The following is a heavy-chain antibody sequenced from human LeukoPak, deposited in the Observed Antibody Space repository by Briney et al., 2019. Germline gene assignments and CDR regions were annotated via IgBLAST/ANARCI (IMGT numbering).Heavy chain of an antibody. CDR2: IYYSGST. Sequence: PSETLSLTCTVSGGSISSSGHYWGWIRQPPGKGPEWIGSIYYSGSTHFNASLKSRATISVDTSKNQFSLKLSSVTAADTAVYYCARQDYYYYYMDVWGKGTTVTASS. CDR3: ARQDYYYYYMDV. J-gene: IGHJ6*03. CDR1: GGSISSSGHY. V-gene: IGHV4-39*07.